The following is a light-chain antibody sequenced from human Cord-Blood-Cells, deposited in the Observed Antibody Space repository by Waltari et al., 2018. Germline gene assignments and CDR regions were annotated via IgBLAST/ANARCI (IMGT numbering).Light chain of an antibody. J-gene: IGLJ3*02. CDR3: CSYAGSYTWV. V-gene: IGLV2-11*01. CDR1: SIDVGGNSY. Sequence: QSALTQPRPVSGSPGPPVPISCPGPSIDVGGNSYVSSYPQTPSKAPKLMIYDVSTRPSGVRDRFSCSKSGNTASLTLSGLQAEDEADYYCCSYAGSYTWVFGGGTKLTVL. CDR2: DVS.